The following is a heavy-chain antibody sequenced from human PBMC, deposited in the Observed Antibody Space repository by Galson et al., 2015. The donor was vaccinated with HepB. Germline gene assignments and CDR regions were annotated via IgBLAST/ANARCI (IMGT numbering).Heavy chain of an antibody. D-gene: IGHD3-10*01. V-gene: IGHV3-66*01. Sequence: SLRLSCAASGFTVSSNYMSWVRQAPGKGLEWVSVIYSGGSTYYADSVKGRFTIPRDNSKNTLYLQMNSLRAEDTAVYYCARDLSGDGAGSYYNGNDYWGQGTLVTVSS. CDR1: GFTVSSNY. J-gene: IGHJ4*02. CDR2: IYSGGST. CDR3: ARDLSGDGAGSYYNGNDY.